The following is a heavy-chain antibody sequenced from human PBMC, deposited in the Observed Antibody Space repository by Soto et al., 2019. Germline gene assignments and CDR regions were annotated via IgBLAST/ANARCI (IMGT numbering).Heavy chain of an antibody. J-gene: IGHJ6*02. CDR3: ARGGGYSYGLSGYGMDV. Sequence: SETLSLTCTVSGGSISSGGYYWSWIRQHPGKGLEWIGYIYYSGSTYYNPSLKSRVTISVDTSKNQFSLKLSSVTAADTAVYYCARGGGYSYGLSGYGMDVWGQGTTVTVSS. D-gene: IGHD5-18*01. CDR1: GGSISSGGYY. V-gene: IGHV4-31*03. CDR2: IYYSGST.